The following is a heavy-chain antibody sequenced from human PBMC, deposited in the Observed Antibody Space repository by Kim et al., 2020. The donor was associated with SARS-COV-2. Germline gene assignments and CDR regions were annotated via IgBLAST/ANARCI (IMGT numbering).Heavy chain of an antibody. CDR2: IIPIFGTA. Sequence: SVKVSCKASGGTFSSYAISWVRQAPGQGLEWMGGIIPIFGTANYAQKFQGRVTITADESTSTAYMELSSLRSEDTAVYYCARVEYYDSSGYYPLNWFDPWGQGTLVTVSS. CDR3: ARVEYYDSSGYYPLNWFDP. V-gene: IGHV1-69*13. CDR1: GGTFSSYA. D-gene: IGHD3-22*01. J-gene: IGHJ5*02.